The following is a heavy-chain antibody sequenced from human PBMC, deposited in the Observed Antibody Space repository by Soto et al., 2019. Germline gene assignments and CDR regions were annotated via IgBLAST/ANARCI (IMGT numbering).Heavy chain of an antibody. CDR2: INWKGADV. D-gene: IGHD4-17*01. V-gene: IGHV3-9*01. CDR3: AKYADYVNLFNY. J-gene: IGHJ4*02. Sequence: GGSLRLSCAASGFTFDHYAMHWVRQVPGKGLEWVSTINWKGADVAYADSVKGRFTISRDNAKNSLYLQMNSLRTEDTALYYCAKYADYVNLFNYWGQGTLVTVSS. CDR1: GFTFDHYA.